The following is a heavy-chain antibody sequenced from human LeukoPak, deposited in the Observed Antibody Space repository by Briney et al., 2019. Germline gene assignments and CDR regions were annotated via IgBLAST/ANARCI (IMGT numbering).Heavy chain of an antibody. J-gene: IGHJ4*02. D-gene: IGHD6-19*01. CDR2: ISYDGSNK. V-gene: IGHV3-30*03. CDR3: AAQWLVLDY. Sequence: GGSLRLSCAASGFTFSSYGMHWVRQAPGKGLEWVAVISYDGSNKYYADSVKGRFTISRDNSKNTLYLQMNSLRAEDTAVYYCAAQWLVLDYWGQGTLATVSS. CDR1: GFTFSSYG.